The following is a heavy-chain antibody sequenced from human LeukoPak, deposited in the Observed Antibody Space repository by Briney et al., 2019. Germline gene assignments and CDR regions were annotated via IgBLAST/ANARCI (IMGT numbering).Heavy chain of an antibody. J-gene: IGHJ6*03. CDR3: ARVIPKSSGTYYYYYYMDV. V-gene: IGHV4-34*01. Sequence: SETLSLTCAVYGGSFSGYYWSWIRQPPGKGLEWIGEINHSGSTNYNPSLKSRVTISVDTSKNQFSLKLSSVTAADTAVYYCARVIPKSSGTYYYYYYMDVWGEGTTVTVSS. CDR2: INHSGST. CDR1: GGSFSGYY. D-gene: IGHD3-16*02.